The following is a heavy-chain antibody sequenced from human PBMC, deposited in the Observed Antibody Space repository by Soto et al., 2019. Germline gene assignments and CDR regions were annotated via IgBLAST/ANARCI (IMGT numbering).Heavy chain of an antibody. J-gene: IGHJ6*02. V-gene: IGHV3-33*05. D-gene: IGHD3-22*01. CDR1: GFTFSDYG. Sequence: PGESLKISCVTSGFTFSDYGFHWVRQAPGKGLDWVAMISFDGNKINYAESVKGRFTISRDPSKNTLYLQMTSLTAEDAAVYYWRRDFEAFANYKFYYGMSVWGQGATVSVSS. CDR2: ISFDGNKI. CDR3: RRDFEAFANYKFYYGMSV.